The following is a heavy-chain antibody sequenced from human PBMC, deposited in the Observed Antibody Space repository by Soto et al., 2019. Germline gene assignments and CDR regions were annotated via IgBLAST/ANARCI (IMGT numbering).Heavy chain of an antibody. D-gene: IGHD4-17*01. CDR2: IYYSGST. Sequence: QVQLQESGPGLVKPSETLSLTCTVSGGSVSSGSYYWSWIRQPPGKGLEWSGYIYYSGSTNYNPSLTSRVTISVDTSKNQFSLKLSSVTAADTAVYYCARGSGYGGIHFDYWGQGTLVTVSS. V-gene: IGHV4-61*01. CDR1: GGSVSSGSYY. J-gene: IGHJ4*02. CDR3: ARGSGYGGIHFDY.